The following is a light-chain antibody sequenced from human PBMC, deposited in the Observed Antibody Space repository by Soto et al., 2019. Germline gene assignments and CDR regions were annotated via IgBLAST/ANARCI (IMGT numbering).Light chain of an antibody. CDR1: QSISDT. CDR3: QQYDNWPIT. V-gene: IGKV3-15*01. CDR2: GAS. Sequence: EIVMTQSPATLSVSPGGRATLSCRASQSISDTLAWYQQKPGQAPRLLIYGASTRATGFPARFSGSGSGADFTLTISSLQSEDFAVYYCQQYDNWPITFGQGTRLEIK. J-gene: IGKJ5*01.